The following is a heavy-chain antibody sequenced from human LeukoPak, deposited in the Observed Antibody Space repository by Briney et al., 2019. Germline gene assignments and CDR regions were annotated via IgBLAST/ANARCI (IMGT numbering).Heavy chain of an antibody. J-gene: IGHJ6*03. V-gene: IGHV4-39*01. CDR1: GGSISSSSYY. CDR3: ARGGTWSSGWYYDYYYYMDV. CDR2: IYYSGST. Sequence: SETLSLTCTVSGGSISSSSYYWGWIRQPPGKGLEWIGSIYYSGSTYYNPSLKSRVTISVDTSKNQFSLKLSSVTAADTAVYYGARGGTWSSGWYYDYYYYMDVWGKGTTVTISS. D-gene: IGHD6-19*01.